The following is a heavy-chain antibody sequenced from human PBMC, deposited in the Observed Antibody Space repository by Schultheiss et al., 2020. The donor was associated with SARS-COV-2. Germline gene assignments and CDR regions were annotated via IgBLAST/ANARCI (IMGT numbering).Heavy chain of an antibody. D-gene: IGHD3-10*01. J-gene: IGHJ5*02. CDR1: GGSISSSSYY. CDR2: IYYSGST. Sequence: GSLRLSCTVSGGSISSSSYYWGWIRQPPGKGLEWIGSIYYSGSTYYNPSLKSRVTISVDTSKNQFSLKLSSVTAADTAVYYCARNWQGSPNWFDPWGQGTLVTVSS. CDR3: ARNWQGSPNWFDP. V-gene: IGHV4-39*01.